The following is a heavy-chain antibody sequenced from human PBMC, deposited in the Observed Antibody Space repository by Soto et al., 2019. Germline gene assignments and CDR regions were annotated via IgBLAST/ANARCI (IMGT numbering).Heavy chain of an antibody. V-gene: IGHV3-9*01. Sequence: GGSLRLSCAASGFTFDDYAMHWVRQAPGKGLEWVSGISWNSGSIGYADSVKGRFTISRDNAKNSLYLQMNSLRAEDTALYYCAKDSMAARYYSGMDVWGQGTTVTVSS. D-gene: IGHD6-6*01. J-gene: IGHJ6*02. CDR2: ISWNSGSI. CDR3: AKDSMAARYYSGMDV. CDR1: GFTFDDYA.